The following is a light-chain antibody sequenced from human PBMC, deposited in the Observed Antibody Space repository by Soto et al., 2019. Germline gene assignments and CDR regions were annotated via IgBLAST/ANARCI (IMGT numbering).Light chain of an antibody. CDR1: QDIRSW. V-gene: IGKV1-12*01. CDR3: QQANAFPHT. CDR2: AAS. J-gene: IGKJ2*01. Sequence: DIRMTQSPSSVSASVGDRVTITCRASQDIRSWLTWYQQKPGKAPKLLIYAASTLQSGVPSRFSCSGSGTDFTLTINSLQPEDFATYYCQQANAFPHTFGQGTKLEIK.